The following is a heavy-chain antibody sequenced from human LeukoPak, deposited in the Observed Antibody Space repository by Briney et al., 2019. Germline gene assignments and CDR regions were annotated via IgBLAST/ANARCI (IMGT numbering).Heavy chain of an antibody. D-gene: IGHD6-6*01. CDR1: GFTFDDYG. Sequence: PGGSLRLSCAASGFTFDDYGMSWVRQAPGKGLEWVSGINWNGGSTGYADSVKGRFTISRDNAKNSLYLQMNSLRAEDMALYYCAKDKGPELVGLLDYWGQGTLVTVSS. J-gene: IGHJ4*02. CDR3: AKDKGPELVGLLDY. CDR2: INWNGGST. V-gene: IGHV3-20*04.